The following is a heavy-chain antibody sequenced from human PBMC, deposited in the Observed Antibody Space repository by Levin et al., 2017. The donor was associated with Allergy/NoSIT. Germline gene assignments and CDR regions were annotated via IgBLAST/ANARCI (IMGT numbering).Heavy chain of an antibody. V-gene: IGHV1-69*06. CDR3: ARAPREVDSPTIFGVVIIGYGMDV. J-gene: IGHJ6*02. Sequence: ASVKVSCKASGGTFSSYAISWVRQAPGQGLEWMGGIIPIFGTANYAQKFQGRVTITADKSTSTAYMELSSLRSEDTAVYYCARAPREVDSPTIFGVVIIGYGMDVWGQGTTVTVSS. CDR2: IIPIFGTA. CDR1: GGTFSSYA. D-gene: IGHD3-3*01.